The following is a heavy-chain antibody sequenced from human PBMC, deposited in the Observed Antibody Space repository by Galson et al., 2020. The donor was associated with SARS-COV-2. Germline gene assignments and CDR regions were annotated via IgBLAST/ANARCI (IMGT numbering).Heavy chain of an antibody. CDR1: GFTFSGYH. V-gene: IGHV3-23*01. D-gene: IGHD3-10*01. CDR2: ISGSGGGT. J-gene: IGHJ4*02. CDR3: VKGLYGSGDYYNGYYFDY. Sequence: GESLKISCVASGFTFSGYHMNWVRQAPGKGLEWVSAISGSGGGTYYADSAKGRFTISRDNSKNTLYLEMDSLRAEDTAIYYCVKGLYGSGDYYNGYYFDYWGQGTLATVSS.